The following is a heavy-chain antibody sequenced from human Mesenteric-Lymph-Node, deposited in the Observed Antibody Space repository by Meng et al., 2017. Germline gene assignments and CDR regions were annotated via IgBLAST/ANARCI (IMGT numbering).Heavy chain of an antibody. V-gene: IGHV3-21*01. CDR2: ISSSSSYI. Sequence: GESLKISCAASGFTFATYAMSWVRQAPGKGLEWVSSISSSSSYIYYADSVKGRFTISRDNAKNSLYLQMNSLRAEDTAVYYCARVRSSGWQWYFDYWGQGTLVTVSS. CDR3: ARVRSSGWQWYFDY. D-gene: IGHD6-19*01. J-gene: IGHJ4*02. CDR1: GFTFATYA.